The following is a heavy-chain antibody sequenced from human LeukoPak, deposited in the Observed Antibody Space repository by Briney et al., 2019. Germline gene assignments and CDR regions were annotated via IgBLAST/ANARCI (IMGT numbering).Heavy chain of an antibody. CDR3: ARVRRDGYNQNYFDY. V-gene: IGHV1-69*05. D-gene: IGHD5-24*01. CDR2: IIPIFGTA. Sequence: SVKVSCKASGGTFSSYAISWVRQAPGHGLEWMGRIIPIFGTANYAQKFQGRVTITTDESTSTAYMELSSLRFEDTAVYYCARVRRDGYNQNYFDYWGQGTLVTVSS. J-gene: IGHJ4*02. CDR1: GGTFSSYA.